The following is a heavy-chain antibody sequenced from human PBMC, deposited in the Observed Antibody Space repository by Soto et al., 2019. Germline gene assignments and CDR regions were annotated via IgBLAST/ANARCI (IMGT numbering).Heavy chain of an antibody. CDR1: GFTFSSYS. D-gene: IGHD5-18*01. Sequence: EVQLVESGGGLVQPGGSLRLSCAASGFTFSSYSMNWVRQAPGKGLEWVSYISSSSSTIYYADSVKGRFTISRDNAKNSRYLQMNSLRDEDTAVYYCASLLGGYSYGPRYYYYGMDVWGQGTTVTVSS. V-gene: IGHV3-48*02. CDR3: ASLLGGYSYGPRYYYYGMDV. J-gene: IGHJ6*02. CDR2: ISSSSSTI.